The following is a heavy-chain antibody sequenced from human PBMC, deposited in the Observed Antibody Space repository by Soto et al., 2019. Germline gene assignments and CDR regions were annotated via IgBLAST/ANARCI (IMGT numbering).Heavy chain of an antibody. J-gene: IGHJ4*02. Sequence: QVHLVQSGAEVKKPGASVKVSCKASGYIFINYYIHWVRQAPGQGLEWIGIINPTGGSTTNAQKCRGRVTMARDTSTSTVYMDLRRLRSDDTAVYYCARDLAAADYWGQGTLVTVSS. V-gene: IGHV1-46*01. D-gene: IGHD6-13*01. CDR3: ARDLAAADY. CDR2: INPTGGST. CDR1: GYIFINYY.